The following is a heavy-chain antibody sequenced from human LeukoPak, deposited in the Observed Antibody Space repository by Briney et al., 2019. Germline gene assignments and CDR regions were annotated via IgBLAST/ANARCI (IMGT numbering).Heavy chain of an antibody. CDR2: IYYSGSA. CDR1: GGSVSSNRYY. Sequence: PSETLSLTCSVSGGSVSSNRYYWSWIRQPPGRGLEWIGYIYYSGSANYNPSLKSRVTISVDKSKNQFSLKLSSVTAADTAVYYCARGGLTYSSSLGGENWFDPWGQGTLVTVSS. V-gene: IGHV4-61*05. CDR3: ARGGLTYSSSLGGENWFDP. D-gene: IGHD6-13*01. J-gene: IGHJ5*02.